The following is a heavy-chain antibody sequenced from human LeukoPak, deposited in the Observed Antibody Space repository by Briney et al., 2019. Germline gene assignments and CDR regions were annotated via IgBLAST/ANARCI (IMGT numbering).Heavy chain of an antibody. CDR2: ISSSSSYI. V-gene: IGHV3-21*04. CDR3: AKDPRRGIVVVPAANGYFDY. CDR1: GFTFSSYS. D-gene: IGHD2-2*01. Sequence: GGSLRLSCAASGFTFSSYSMNWVRQAPGKGLEWVSSISSSSSYIYYADSVKGRFTISRDNAKNSLYLQMNSLRAEDTAVYYCAKDPRRGIVVVPAANGYFDYWGQGTLVTVSS. J-gene: IGHJ4*02.